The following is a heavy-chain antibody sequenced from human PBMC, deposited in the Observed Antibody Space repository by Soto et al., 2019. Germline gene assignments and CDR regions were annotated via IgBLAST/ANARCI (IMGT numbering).Heavy chain of an antibody. D-gene: IGHD3-10*01. J-gene: IGHJ6*03. Sequence: SETLSLTCAVYGGPFSGYYWSWIRQPPGKGLEWIGENNHSGSTNYNPSLKSRITITVDTSKNQFSLKLSSVTAADTAVYYCARSGSGSYLSKVYYYYMDVWGKGTTVTVSS. V-gene: IGHV4-34*01. CDR3: ARSGSGSYLSKVYYYYMDV. CDR2: NNHSGST. CDR1: GGPFSGYY.